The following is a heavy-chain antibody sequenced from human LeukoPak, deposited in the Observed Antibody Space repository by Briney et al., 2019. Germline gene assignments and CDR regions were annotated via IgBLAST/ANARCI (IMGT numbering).Heavy chain of an antibody. CDR3: ARGGYCSSTSCYLSYGMDV. Sequence: ASLRLSCKASGYTFTSYDINWVRQATGQGLEWMGWMNPNGGSTGYAEKFQGRVTMTRNNSISTAYMELSSLRSEDTAVYYCARGGYCSSTSCYLSYGMDVWGQGTTVTVSS. CDR2: MNPNGGST. D-gene: IGHD2-2*01. CDR1: GYTFTSYD. V-gene: IGHV1-8*01. J-gene: IGHJ6*02.